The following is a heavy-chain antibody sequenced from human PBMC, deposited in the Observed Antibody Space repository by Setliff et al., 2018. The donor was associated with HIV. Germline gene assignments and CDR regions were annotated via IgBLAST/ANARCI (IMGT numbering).Heavy chain of an antibody. Sequence: SVKVSCKASGGTFSSYAISWVRQAPGQGLEWMGGIIPMFGTRNYAQKFQGRVTATTDTSASTAYMELSSLRSEDTAVYYCARDLPTPNWGFDYWGQGTLVTVSS. V-gene: IGHV1-69*05. CDR2: IIPMFGTR. CDR3: ARDLPTPNWGFDY. J-gene: IGHJ4*02. CDR1: GGTFSSYA. D-gene: IGHD7-27*01.